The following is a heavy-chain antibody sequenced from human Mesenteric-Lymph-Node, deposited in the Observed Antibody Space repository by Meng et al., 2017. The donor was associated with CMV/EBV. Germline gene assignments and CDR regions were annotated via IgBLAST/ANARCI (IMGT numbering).Heavy chain of an antibody. CDR2: IATTGET. D-gene: IGHD6-13*01. J-gene: IGHJ4*02. Sequence: GESLKISCAASGFTFGSYDMHWVRQATGKGLEWVSGIATTGETYYPGSVKGRFTISREDAKNSLYLQMNSLRAGDTAVYYCARAPYSSPDYWGQGTLVTVSS. V-gene: IGHV3-13*01. CDR1: GFTFGSYD. CDR3: ARAPYSSPDY.